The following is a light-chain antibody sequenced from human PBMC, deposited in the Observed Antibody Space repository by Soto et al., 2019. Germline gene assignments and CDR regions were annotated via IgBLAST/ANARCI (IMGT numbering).Light chain of an antibody. J-gene: IGKJ4*01. V-gene: IGKV3-15*01. CDR3: QQYSSGPPLT. CDR1: QSVGRN. Sequence: EIVLTQSPASLSVSPGERVTLSCRASQSVGRNLAWYHQQPGQAPRLLIYDASSRATGVPARFSGSGSGTEFTLTISRLQSKDFAVYYCQQYSSGPPLTFGGGTKVDIK. CDR2: DAS.